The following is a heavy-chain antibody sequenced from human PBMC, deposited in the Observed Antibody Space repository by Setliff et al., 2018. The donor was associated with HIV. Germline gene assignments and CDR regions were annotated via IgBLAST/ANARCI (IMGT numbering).Heavy chain of an antibody. CDR2: MSYSGST. D-gene: IGHD3-3*01. CDR3: ARATYTLQFLKWSPDSSLYYYYMDV. Sequence: LSLTCNVSGASFSSGGYYWSWIRQHPGKGLEWIGYMSYSGSTFYKSSLKSRVTMSIDTSKNQFSLMLSPVTAADTAVYYCARATYTLQFLKWSPDSSLYYYYMDVWGKGTTVTVS. J-gene: IGHJ6*03. CDR1: GASFSSGGYY. V-gene: IGHV4-31*03.